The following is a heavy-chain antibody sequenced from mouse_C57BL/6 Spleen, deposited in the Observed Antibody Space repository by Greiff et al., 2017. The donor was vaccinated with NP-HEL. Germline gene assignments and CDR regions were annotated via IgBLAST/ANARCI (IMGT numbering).Heavy chain of an antibody. CDR1: GYNIKDDY. J-gene: IGHJ1*03. CDR3: TVSTPDV. D-gene: IGHD6-2*01. CDR2: IDPDIGDT. V-gene: IGHV14-4*01. Sequence: VQLQQPGAELVRPGASVKLSCTASGYNIKDDYMHWVKQRPEQGLEWIGWIDPDIGDTEYASKFQGKATITADTSSNTAYLQLSSLTSEDTAVYYYTVSTPDVWGTGTTVTVSS.